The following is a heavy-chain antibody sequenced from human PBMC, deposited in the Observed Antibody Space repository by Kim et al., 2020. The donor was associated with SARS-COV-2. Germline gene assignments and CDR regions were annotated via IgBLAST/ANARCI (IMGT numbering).Heavy chain of an antibody. V-gene: IGHV4-59*08. CDR2: IYYSGST. CDR1: GGSISSYY. Sequence: SETLSLTCTVSGGSISSYYWSWIRQPPGKGLDWIGYIYYSGSTNYNPSLKSRVTISVDTSKNQFSLKLSSVTAADTAVYYCARRTPGEWFDPWGQGTLVTVSS. D-gene: IGHD1-1*01. CDR3: ARRTPGEWFDP. J-gene: IGHJ5*02.